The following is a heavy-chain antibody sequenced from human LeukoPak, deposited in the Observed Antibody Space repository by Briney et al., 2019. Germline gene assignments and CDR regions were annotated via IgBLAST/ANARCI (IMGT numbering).Heavy chain of an antibody. D-gene: IGHD6-19*01. CDR1: GFXFSSYA. V-gene: IGHV3-33*01. CDR2: IWHDGSNQ. J-gene: IGHJ4*02. CDR3: ARDRGPGGLAGTYY. Sequence: GGSLRLSCAASGFXFSSYAMHWVRQTPGKGLEWVAVIWHDGSNQTYTDSVKGRFTISRDNSKNTLDLHMNSLRAEDTAVYYCARDRGPGGLAGTYYWGQGTLVTVSS.